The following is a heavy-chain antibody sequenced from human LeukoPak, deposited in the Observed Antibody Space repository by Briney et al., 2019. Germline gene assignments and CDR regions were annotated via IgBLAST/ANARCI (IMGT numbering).Heavy chain of an antibody. CDR1: GFTFSSYW. CDR2: INSEGSST. CDR3: ARGLIYSQAAFDY. V-gene: IGHV3-74*01. Sequence: GGSLRLSCAASGFTFSSYWMHWVRQAPGKGLVWVSRINSEGSSTNYADSAKGRFTISRDNAKSTLYLQMNSLRAEDTAVYYCARGLIYSQAAFDYWGQGTLVTVSS. J-gene: IGHJ4*02. D-gene: IGHD5-18*01.